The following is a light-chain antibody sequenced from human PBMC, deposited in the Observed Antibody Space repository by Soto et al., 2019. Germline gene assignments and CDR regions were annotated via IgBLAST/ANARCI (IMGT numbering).Light chain of an antibody. CDR3: QQTYSTPPT. CDR1: QSTSDF. V-gene: IGKV1-39*01. Sequence: DIQMTQSPYSLSASVGDRVTITCRASQSTSDFLNWYQQKPGKAPKLLIYAASTLQSGVPSRFSGSGSGTDFTLTISSLEPEDFATYYCQQTYSTPPTFGQGTKVDIK. CDR2: AAS. J-gene: IGKJ1*01.